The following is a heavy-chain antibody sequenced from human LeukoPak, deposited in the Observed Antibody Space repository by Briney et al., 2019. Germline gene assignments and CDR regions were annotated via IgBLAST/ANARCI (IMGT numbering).Heavy chain of an antibody. J-gene: IGHJ5*02. Sequence: ASVKVSCKASGYTFTSYAMHWVRQAPGQRLEWMGWINLNSGGTNYAQKFQGWVTMTRDTSISTAYMELSRLRSDDTAVYYCARGYYDFWSGYYSGFSWFDPWGQGTLVTVSS. CDR2: INLNSGGT. CDR3: ARGYYDFWSGYYSGFSWFDP. V-gene: IGHV1-2*04. D-gene: IGHD3-3*01. CDR1: GYTFTSYA.